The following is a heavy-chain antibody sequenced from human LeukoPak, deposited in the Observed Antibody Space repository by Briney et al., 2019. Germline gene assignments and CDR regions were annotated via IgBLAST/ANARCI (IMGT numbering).Heavy chain of an antibody. J-gene: IGHJ5*02. CDR1: GFTLSSYS. CDR3: ASSSWTNWFDP. CDR2: ISSSSSYI. D-gene: IGHD6-13*01. V-gene: IGHV3-21*01. Sequence: GGSLRLSCAASGFTLSSYSMNWVRQAPGKGLEWVSSISSSSSYIYYADSVKGRFTISRDNAKNSLYLQMNSLRAEDTAVYYCASSSWTNWFDPWGQGTLVTVSS.